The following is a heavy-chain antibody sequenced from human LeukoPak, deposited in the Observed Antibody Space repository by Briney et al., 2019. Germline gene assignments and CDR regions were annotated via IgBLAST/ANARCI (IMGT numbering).Heavy chain of an antibody. V-gene: IGHV3-15*01. J-gene: IGHJ4*02. CDR3: TTWIEWELLHFDY. CDR2: IKSKTDGGTT. D-gene: IGHD1-26*01. Sequence: PGGSLRLSCAASGFTFSNAWMSWVRQAPGKGLEWVGRIKSKTDGGTTDYAAPVKGRFTISRDDSKNTLYLQMNSLKTEDTAVYYCTTWIEWELLHFDYWGQGTLVTVSS. CDR1: GFTFSNAW.